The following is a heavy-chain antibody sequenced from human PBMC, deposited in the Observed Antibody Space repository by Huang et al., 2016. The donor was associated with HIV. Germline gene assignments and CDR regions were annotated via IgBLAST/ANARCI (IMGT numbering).Heavy chain of an antibody. CDR1: GFTVSDNY. CDR2: IFSGGRR. V-gene: IGHV3-53*01. D-gene: IGHD6-13*01. J-gene: IGHJ6*02. Sequence: EVQLVESGGALIQPGGSLRLSCAGSGFTVSDNYITWVRQAPGKGLEWVSVIFSGGRRYYADSVRGRFTVSRDNSKNILYLQMNNLRADDTAVYYCARGAESSWYGNYYYGMDVWGPGTTVTVS. CDR3: ARGAESSWYGNYYYGMDV.